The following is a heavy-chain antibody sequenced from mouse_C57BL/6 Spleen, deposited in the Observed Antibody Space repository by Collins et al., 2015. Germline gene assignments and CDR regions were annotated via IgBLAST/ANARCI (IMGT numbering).Heavy chain of an antibody. V-gene: IGHV1-9*01. CDR3: AQSITTVVATRDY. CDR2: ILPGSGST. J-gene: IGHJ2*01. CDR1: GYTFTSYW. Sequence: QVQLQQPGAELVKPGASVKLSCKASGYTFTSYWMHWVKQRPGRGLEWIGEILPGSGSTNYNEKFKGKATFTADTSSNTAYMQLSSLTTEDSAIYYCAQSITTVVATRDYWGQGTTLTVSS. D-gene: IGHD1-1*01.